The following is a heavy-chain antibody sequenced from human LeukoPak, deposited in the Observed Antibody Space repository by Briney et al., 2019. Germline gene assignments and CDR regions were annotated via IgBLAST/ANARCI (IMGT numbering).Heavy chain of an antibody. CDR1: GFTFSSYS. J-gene: IGHJ4*02. Sequence: GGSLRLSCAASGFTFSSYSMNWVRQAPGKGLEWVSSISDSSTYMYYADSVRGRFTISRDNARNSLYLQMNSLRAEDTAVYYCARDGRHCSSSNCYLDSWGQGTLVTVSS. CDR2: ISDSSTYM. D-gene: IGHD2-2*01. V-gene: IGHV3-21*01. CDR3: ARDGRHCSSSNCYLDS.